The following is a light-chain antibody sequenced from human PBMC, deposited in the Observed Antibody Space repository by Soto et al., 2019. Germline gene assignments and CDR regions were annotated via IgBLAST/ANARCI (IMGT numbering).Light chain of an antibody. CDR2: AAS. V-gene: IGKV1-8*01. CDR1: QGISSY. Sequence: AIRMTQSPSSFSASTGDRVTITCRASQGISSYLAWYQQKPGKAPKLLIYAASTLQSGVPSRFSGSGSGTDFTLTISCLHSEDFATYYCHQYYSYPQTFGQWTKLEIK. J-gene: IGKJ2*01. CDR3: HQYYSYPQT.